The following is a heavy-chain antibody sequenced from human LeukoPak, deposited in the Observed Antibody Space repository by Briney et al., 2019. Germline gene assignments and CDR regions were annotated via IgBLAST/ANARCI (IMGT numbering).Heavy chain of an antibody. Sequence: SETLSLTCSISGGSIGSYYWSWIRQPPGKGLEWIGYIYYSGSTNYNPSLKSRVTISVDTSKNQFSLKLSSVTAADTAVYYCARGGYAYYYYYYMDVWGKGTTVTVSS. CDR3: ARGGYAYYYYYYMDV. J-gene: IGHJ6*03. V-gene: IGHV4-59*01. CDR1: GGSIGSYY. CDR2: IYYSGST. D-gene: IGHD1-1*01.